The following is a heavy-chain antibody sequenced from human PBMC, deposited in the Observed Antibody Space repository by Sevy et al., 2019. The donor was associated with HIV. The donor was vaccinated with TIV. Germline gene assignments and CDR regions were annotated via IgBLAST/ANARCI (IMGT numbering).Heavy chain of an antibody. CDR3: ARVKGGGSCWAFDP. Sequence: SETLSLTCTVSGGSISSGGYYWSWIRQHPGKGLEWIGYIYYSDSTYYNPSLKSRVTISVGTSKNRFSLKLSSVTAADTAVYYCARVKGGGSCWAFDPWGQGTLVTVSS. CDR1: GGSISSGGYY. D-gene: IGHD2-15*01. J-gene: IGHJ5*02. CDR2: IYYSDST. V-gene: IGHV4-31*03.